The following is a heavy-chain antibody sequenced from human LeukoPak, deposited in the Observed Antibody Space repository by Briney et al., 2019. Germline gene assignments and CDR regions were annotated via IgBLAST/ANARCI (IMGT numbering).Heavy chain of an antibody. J-gene: IGHJ3*02. Sequence: GGSLRLSCAASGFTFSSYAMSWVRQAPGEGLEWVSGISGSGGSTYYADSVKGRFTISRDNSKNTLYMQMNSLRAEDTAVYYCAKDQSRLWFGELRGAFDIWGQGTMVTVSS. CDR1: GFTFSSYA. CDR3: AKDQSRLWFGELRGAFDI. V-gene: IGHV3-23*01. D-gene: IGHD3-10*01. CDR2: ISGSGGST.